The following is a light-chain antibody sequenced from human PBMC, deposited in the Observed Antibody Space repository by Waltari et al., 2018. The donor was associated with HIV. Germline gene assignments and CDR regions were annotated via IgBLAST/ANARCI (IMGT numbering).Light chain of an antibody. J-gene: IGLJ1*01. CDR1: TSNVGGYNN. Sequence: QSALTQPASVSGSPGQSITISCTGPTSNVGGYNNVSWYQQHPGKAPKLVIYEVNNRPSGVSIRFSGSKSGNTASLTISELQAEDEADYYCTSYTSRNTRVFGTGTKVTVL. V-gene: IGLV2-14*01. CDR3: TSYTSRNTRV. CDR2: EVN.